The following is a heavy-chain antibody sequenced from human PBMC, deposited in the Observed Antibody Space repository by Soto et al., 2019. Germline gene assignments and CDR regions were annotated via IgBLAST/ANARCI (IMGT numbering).Heavy chain of an antibody. CDR3: ARDNNYYDSSGYFDY. J-gene: IGHJ4*02. Sequence: SSETLSLTCAVSGGSISSGGYSWSWIRQPPGKGLEWIGYIYHGGSTYYNPSLKSRVTISVDRSKNQFSLKLSPVTAADTAVYYCARDNNYYDSSGYFDYWGQGTLVTVSS. CDR2: IYHGGST. CDR1: GGSISSGGYS. V-gene: IGHV4-30-2*01. D-gene: IGHD3-22*01.